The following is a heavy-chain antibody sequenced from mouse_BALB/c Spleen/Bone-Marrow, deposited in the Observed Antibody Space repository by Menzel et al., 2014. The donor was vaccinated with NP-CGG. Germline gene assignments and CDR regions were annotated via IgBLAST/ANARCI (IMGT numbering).Heavy chain of an antibody. J-gene: IGHJ4*01. CDR1: GYTFTSFY. D-gene: IGHD6-1*01. CDR2: INPSDGGT. V-gene: IGHV1S81*02. Sequence: VQLQHSGAELVKPGASVKLSCKASGYTFTSFYMYWVKQRPGQGLEWIGDINPSDGGTNFNEKFRKKATLTVDTSSSTAYMEFSSLTSEDSAVYYCTRRSLLSDYYALDYWGQGTSVTVSS. CDR3: TRRSLLSDYYALDY.